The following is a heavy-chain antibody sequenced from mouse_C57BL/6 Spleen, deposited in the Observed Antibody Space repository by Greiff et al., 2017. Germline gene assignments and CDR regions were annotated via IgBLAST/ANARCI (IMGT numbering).Heavy chain of an antibody. CDR1: GYTFTSSW. CDR2: IYPGSGST. J-gene: IGHJ2*01. Sequence: VQLQQPGAELVKPGASVKMSCKASGYTFTSSWITWVKQRPGQGLEWIGDIYPGSGSTNYNEKFKSKATLTVDTSSSTAYMQLSSLTSEDSAVYYCVRTTVVPYYFDYWGQGTTRTVAS. V-gene: IGHV1-55*01. D-gene: IGHD1-1*01. CDR3: VRTTVVPYYFDY.